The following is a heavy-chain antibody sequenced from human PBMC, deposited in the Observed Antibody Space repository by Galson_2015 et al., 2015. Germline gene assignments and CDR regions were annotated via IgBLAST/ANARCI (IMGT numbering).Heavy chain of an antibody. V-gene: IGHV1-3*01. CDR3: ARGAAVVVVAASPGFGVAFDI. D-gene: IGHD2-15*01. Sequence: KFQGRVTITRDTSASTAYMELSSLRSEDTAVYYCARGAAVVVVAASPGFGVAFDIWGQGTMVTVSS. J-gene: IGHJ3*02.